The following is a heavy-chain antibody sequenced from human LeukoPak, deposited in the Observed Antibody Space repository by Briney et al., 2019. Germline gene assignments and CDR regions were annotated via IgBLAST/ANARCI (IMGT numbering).Heavy chain of an antibody. D-gene: IGHD3-9*01. CDR2: INHSGST. CDR1: GGSFSGYY. CDR3: ARGPQYDILTGYYLDY. Sequence: PSETLSLTCAVYGGSFSGYYWSWIRQPPGKGLEWIGEINHSGSTNYNPSLKSRVTISVDTSRNQFPLKLSSVTAADTAVYYCARGPQYDILTGYYLDYWGQGTLVTVSS. J-gene: IGHJ4*02. V-gene: IGHV4-34*01.